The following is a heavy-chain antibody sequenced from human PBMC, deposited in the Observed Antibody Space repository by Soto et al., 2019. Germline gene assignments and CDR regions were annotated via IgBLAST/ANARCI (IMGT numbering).Heavy chain of an antibody. Sequence: QVQLQESGPGLVKPSQTLSLTCTVSGGSISSGGYYWSWIRQHPGKGLEWIGYIYYSGSTYYNPSLKTRVTISVDTSKNPFSLKLRSVTAADTAVYYCARDSRQTGEMGGYYFDYWGQGTLVTVSS. CDR1: GGSISSGGYY. D-gene: IGHD7-27*01. CDR2: IYYSGST. CDR3: ARDSRQTGEMGGYYFDY. J-gene: IGHJ4*02. V-gene: IGHV4-31*03.